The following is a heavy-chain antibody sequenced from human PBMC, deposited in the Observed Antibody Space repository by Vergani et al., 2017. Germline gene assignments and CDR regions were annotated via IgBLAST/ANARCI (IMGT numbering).Heavy chain of an antibody. Sequence: EVQLVESGGGLVQPGRSLRLSCAASGFTFDDYAMHWVRQAPGKGLEWVSGISWNSGSIGYADSVKGRFTISRDNAKNSLYLQMNSLRAEDTAVYYCAKDIYPNIAAAGTAPDYWGQGTLVTVSS. CDR2: ISWNSGSI. CDR1: GFTFDDYA. J-gene: IGHJ4*02. CDR3: AKDIYPNIAAAGTAPDY. D-gene: IGHD6-13*01. V-gene: IGHV3-9*01.